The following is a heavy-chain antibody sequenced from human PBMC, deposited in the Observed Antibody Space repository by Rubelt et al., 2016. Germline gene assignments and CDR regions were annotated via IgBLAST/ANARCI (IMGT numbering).Heavy chain of an antibody. J-gene: IGHJ4*02. D-gene: IGHD2-2*01. CDR1: GFTFSSYA. Sequence: QVQLVESGGGVVQPGRSLRLSCAASGFTFSSYAMHWVRQAPGKGLEWVAVISYDGSNKYYADSVKGRFTISRDNSKNTLYLEMNRRRAEDTAVYYCARGARVCSSTSCYFSAAVYYFDYWGQGTLVTVAS. CDR3: ARGARVCSSTSCYFSAAVYYFDY. V-gene: IGHV3-30*04. CDR2: ISYDGSNK.